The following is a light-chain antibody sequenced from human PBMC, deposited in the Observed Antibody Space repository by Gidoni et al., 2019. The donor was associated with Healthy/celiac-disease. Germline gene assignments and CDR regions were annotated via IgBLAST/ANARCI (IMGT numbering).Light chain of an antibody. CDR1: TGDVGCYKY. CDR3: SSYTSSSTLV. V-gene: IGLV2-14*01. Sequence: QSALTQPASVSGSPGQSITISCTGTTGDVGCYKYVSWYQPHPGKAPKLMLYDVSNRPSGVSTRFSGSKSGNTASLTISGLQAEDEADYYCSSYTSSSTLVFGGGTQLTVL. CDR2: DVS. J-gene: IGLJ2*01.